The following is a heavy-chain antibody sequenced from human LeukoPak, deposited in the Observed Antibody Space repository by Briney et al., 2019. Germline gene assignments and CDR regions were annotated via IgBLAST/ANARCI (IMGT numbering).Heavy chain of an antibody. D-gene: IGHD4-17*01. Sequence: PGGSLRLSCAASGFTFSTYAMTWVRQAPGKGLQWVAVISASGGSTYYADSAKGRFTISRDNSKNSLYLQMNSLRAEDTAVYYCARVSPNTVTTLQYFDYWGQGTLVTVSS. CDR1: GFTFSTYA. J-gene: IGHJ4*02. CDR2: ISASGGST. CDR3: ARVSPNTVTTLQYFDY. V-gene: IGHV3-23*01.